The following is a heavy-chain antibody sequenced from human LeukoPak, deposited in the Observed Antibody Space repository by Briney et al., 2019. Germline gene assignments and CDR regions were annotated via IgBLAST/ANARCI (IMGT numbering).Heavy chain of an antibody. CDR2: INPSGGSA. J-gene: IGHJ4*02. V-gene: IGHV1-46*01. Sequence: EASVKVSCKASGYTFTSYYIHWVRQAPGQGLEWMGIINPSGGSASYAQQFQGRVTMTRDMSASTVYMEVSSLRSEDTAVYYCATLSTRFLTDSSGYNFFDYWGQGILVTVSS. D-gene: IGHD3-22*01. CDR3: ATLSTRFLTDSSGYNFFDY. CDR1: GYTFTSYY.